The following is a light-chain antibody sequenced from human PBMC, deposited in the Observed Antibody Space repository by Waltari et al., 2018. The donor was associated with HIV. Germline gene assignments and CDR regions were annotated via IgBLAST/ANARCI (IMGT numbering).Light chain of an antibody. CDR1: NSKIGGNT. CDR2: SNV. V-gene: IGLV1-44*01. Sequence: QSVLTQPPSASGTPGQRVSISCTGTNSKIGGNTVKWYQQVPGSAPKVVIYSNVHRPSGVPDRFSGSKSGTSASLAISGVQSGDEADYYCASWDDSLKAYIFGTGTKVTVL. J-gene: IGLJ1*01. CDR3: ASWDDSLKAYI.